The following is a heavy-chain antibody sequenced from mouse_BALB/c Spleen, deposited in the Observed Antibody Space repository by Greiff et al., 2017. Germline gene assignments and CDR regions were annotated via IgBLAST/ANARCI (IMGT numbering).Heavy chain of an antibody. V-gene: IGHV6-6*02. CDR3: TRTDRYDKFDY. J-gene: IGHJ2*01. D-gene: IGHD2-14*01. Sequence: EVKLMESGGGLVQPGGSMKLSCVASGFTFSNYWMNWVRQSPEKGLEWVAEIRLKSNNYATHYAESVKGRFTISRDDSKSSVYLQMNNLRAEDTGIYYCTRTDRYDKFDYWGQGTTLTVSS. CDR2: IRLKSNNYAT. CDR1: GFTFSNYW.